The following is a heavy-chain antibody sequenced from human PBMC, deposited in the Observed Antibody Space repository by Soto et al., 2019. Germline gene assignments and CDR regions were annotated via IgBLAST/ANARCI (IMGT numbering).Heavy chain of an antibody. J-gene: IGHJ6*02. V-gene: IGHV3-30-3*01. CDR3: ARDFSYCSGGSCYYYGMDV. CDR2: ISYDGSNK. D-gene: IGHD2-15*01. CDR1: GFTLSSYA. Sequence: PGGSLRLSCAASGFTLSSYAMHWVRQAPGKGLEWVAVISYDGSNKYYADSVKGRFTISRDNSKNTLYLQMNSLRAEDTAVYYCARDFSYCSGGSCYYYGMDVWGQGTTVTVSS.